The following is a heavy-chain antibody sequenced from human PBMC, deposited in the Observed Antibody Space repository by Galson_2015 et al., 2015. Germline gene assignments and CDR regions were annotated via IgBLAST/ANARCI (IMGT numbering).Heavy chain of an antibody. CDR2: ISHDGNNK. Sequence: SLRLSCAVSGFTPSDYAMYWVRQAPSKGLEWVAFISHDGNNKYYADFVKGRFTISRDISKDTLYVQMNSLRAEDTGVYHCARGRGGYSYGYFDYWGQGTLVTVSS. V-gene: IGHV3-30-3*01. CDR1: GFTPSDYA. D-gene: IGHD5-18*01. CDR3: ARGRGGYSYGYFDY. J-gene: IGHJ4*02.